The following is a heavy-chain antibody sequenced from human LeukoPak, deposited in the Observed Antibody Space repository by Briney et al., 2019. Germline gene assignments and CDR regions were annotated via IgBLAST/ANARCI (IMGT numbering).Heavy chain of an antibody. CDR2: IYSGGST. V-gene: IGHV3-53*01. J-gene: IGHJ6*04. CDR3: ARDQSVEQQPQV. Sequence: PGGSLRLSCAASGFTVSSNYMSWVRQAPGEGLEWVSVIYSGGSTYYADSEKGRFTISRDNSKNTLYLQMNSLRAEDTVVYYCARDQSVEQQPQVWGKGTTVTVSS. CDR1: GFTVSSNY. D-gene: IGHD6-13*01.